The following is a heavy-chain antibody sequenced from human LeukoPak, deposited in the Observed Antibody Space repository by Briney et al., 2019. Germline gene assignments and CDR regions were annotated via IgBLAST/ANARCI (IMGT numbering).Heavy chain of an antibody. D-gene: IGHD2-2*01. V-gene: IGHV1-18*04. CDR2: ISAYNGNT. CDR1: GYTFTGYY. Sequence: ASVKVSCKASGYTFTGYYMHWVRQAPGQGLEWMGWISAYNGNTNYAQKLQGRVTMTTDTSTSTAYMELRSLRSDDTAVYYCATKAPDIVVVPYYYYYMDVWGKGTTVTVSS. J-gene: IGHJ6*03. CDR3: ATKAPDIVVVPYYYYYMDV.